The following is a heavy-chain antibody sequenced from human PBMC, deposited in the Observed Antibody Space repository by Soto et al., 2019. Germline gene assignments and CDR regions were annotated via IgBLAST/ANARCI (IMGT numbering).Heavy chain of an antibody. CDR3: ARAAVVSNYFDY. J-gene: IGHJ4*02. CDR1: GGTFSSYA. V-gene: IGHV1-69*01. CDR2: IIPIFGTA. D-gene: IGHD2-21*01. Sequence: QVQLVQSGAEVKKPGSSGKVSCKASGGTFSSYAISWVRQAPGQGLEWMGGIIPIFGTASYAQKFQGRVTIRADESTSTAYMELSSLRSEDTAVYYCARAAVVSNYFDYWGQGTLVTVSS.